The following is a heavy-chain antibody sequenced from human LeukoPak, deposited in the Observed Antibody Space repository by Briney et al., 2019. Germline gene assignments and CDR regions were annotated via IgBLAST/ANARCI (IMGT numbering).Heavy chain of an antibody. V-gene: IGHV4-59*01. CDR2: IYYTGST. CDR3: ARDEGYYMDV. Sequence: SETLSLTCTVSGGSISSYYWSWIRQPPGKGLEWIGYIYYTGSTNYNPSLKSRVTISVDTSKNQFSLKLSSVTAADTAVYYCARDEGYYMDVWGKGTTVTVSS. CDR1: GGSISSYY. J-gene: IGHJ6*03.